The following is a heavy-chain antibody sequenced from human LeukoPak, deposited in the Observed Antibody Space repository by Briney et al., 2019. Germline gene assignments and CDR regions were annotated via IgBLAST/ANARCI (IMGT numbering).Heavy chain of an antibody. CDR3: ARVFGIYYFDF. D-gene: IGHD2-21*01. Sequence: GGSLRLSCAASGFTFSSYSMNWVRQAPGKGLEWGSYISGSSSTIYYADSVKGRFTISRDNGKNTLYLQMNSLRAEDTAVYYCARVFGIYYFDFWGQGTLVTVSS. V-gene: IGHV3-48*01. CDR1: GFTFSSYS. J-gene: IGHJ4*02. CDR2: ISGSSSTI.